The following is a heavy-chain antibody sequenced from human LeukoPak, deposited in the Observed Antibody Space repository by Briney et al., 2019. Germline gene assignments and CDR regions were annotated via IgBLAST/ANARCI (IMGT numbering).Heavy chain of an antibody. D-gene: IGHD3-22*01. CDR3: ARGDDSSGFSVDS. Sequence: SETLSLTCAVYGGSFSGYYWSWIRQPPGKGREWRGEINHSGSTNSNPSLKSRVTISVGTSKNQFSLKLSSVTAADTAVYSCARGDDSSGFSVDSWGQGTLVTVSS. CDR1: GGSFSGYY. J-gene: IGHJ4*02. V-gene: IGHV4-34*01. CDR2: INHSGST.